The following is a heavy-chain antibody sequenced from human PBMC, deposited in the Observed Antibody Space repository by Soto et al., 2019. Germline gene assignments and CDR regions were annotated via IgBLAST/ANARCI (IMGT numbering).Heavy chain of an antibody. CDR2: IWYDGSNQ. D-gene: IGHD5-18*01. CDR3: AGGYSYSPGFYFEY. Sequence: GGSLRLSCAASGFTFSSYAMHWVRQAPGKGLEWVAVIWYDGSNQYYADSVKGRITISRDNSKNTLYLQMNSLRAEDTAVYYCAGGYSYSPGFYFEYWGQGALVTVSS. J-gene: IGHJ4*02. V-gene: IGHV3-33*08. CDR1: GFTFSSYA.